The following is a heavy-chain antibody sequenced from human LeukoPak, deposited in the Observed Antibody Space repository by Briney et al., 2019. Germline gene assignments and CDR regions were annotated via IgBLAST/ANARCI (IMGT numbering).Heavy chain of an antibody. J-gene: IGHJ5*02. Sequence: SETLSLTCAVYGWSFNDYYWNWIRQPPGKGLEWIGEINARGDTNYNPSLRSRVTISVDTSKKQFSLRLTSMIAADTALYYCARGQVPAARGYNWFDPWGQGTLVTVSS. CDR2: INARGDT. CDR3: ARGQVPAARGYNWFDP. D-gene: IGHD2-2*01. CDR1: GWSFNDYY. V-gene: IGHV4-34*01.